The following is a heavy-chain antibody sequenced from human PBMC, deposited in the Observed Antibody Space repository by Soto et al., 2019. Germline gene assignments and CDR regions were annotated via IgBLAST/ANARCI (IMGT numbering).Heavy chain of an antibody. Sequence: EVQLLESGGGLVQPGGSLRLSCAASGFTFSSYAMSWVRQAPGKGLEWVSAISGSGGSTYYADSVQGRFTISRDNSKNTLYLQMNSLRAEDTAVYYCAKDPRVVPAAIFILAARQTHDYWGQGTLVTVSS. CDR2: ISGSGGST. CDR1: GFTFSSYA. CDR3: AKDPRVVPAAIFILAARQTHDY. D-gene: IGHD2-2*01. J-gene: IGHJ4*02. V-gene: IGHV3-23*01.